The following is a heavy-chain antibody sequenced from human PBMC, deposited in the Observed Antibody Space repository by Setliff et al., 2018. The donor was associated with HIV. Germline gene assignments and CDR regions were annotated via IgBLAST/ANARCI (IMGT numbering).Heavy chain of an antibody. J-gene: IGHJ4*02. D-gene: IGHD5-12*01. V-gene: IGHV4-38-2*01. CDR2: MYHTGST. CDR3: ARQPLYNDYDWRSYYFDY. CDR1: GYSISSGCY. Sequence: SETLSLTCAVSGYSISSGCYWGWIRQPPGKGLEWIGSMYHTGSTYYSPSLNSRFTISVDTSKNQFSLKLRSGTAADTAVYYCARQPLYNDYDWRSYYFDYWGQGSLVTVSS.